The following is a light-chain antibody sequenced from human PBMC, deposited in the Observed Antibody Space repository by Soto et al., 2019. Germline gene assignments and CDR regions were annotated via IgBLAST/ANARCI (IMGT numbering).Light chain of an antibody. CDR1: QSVSSY. CDR2: GAS. J-gene: IGKJ1*01. CDR3: QQYGSSGT. Sequence: EIVMTQSPDTVSVYPGERVTLSCRASQSVSSYLAWYQQKPGQAPRLLIYGASNRATGIPDRFSGSGSGTDFTLTISRLEPEDFAVYYCQQYGSSGTFGQGTKVDIK. V-gene: IGKV3-20*01.